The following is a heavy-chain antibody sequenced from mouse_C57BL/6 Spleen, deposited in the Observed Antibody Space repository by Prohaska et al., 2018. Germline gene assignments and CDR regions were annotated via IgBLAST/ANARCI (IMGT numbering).Heavy chain of an antibody. CDR2: INPNNGGT. CDR3: ARYGYVYAMDY. V-gene: IGHV1-26*01. CDR1: GYTFTDYY. Sequence: EVQLQQSGPELVKPGASVKISCKASGYTFTDYYMNWVKQSHGKSLEWIGDINPNNGGTSYNQKFKGKATLTVDKSSSTAYMELRSLTSEDSAVYYCARYGYVYAMDYWGQGTSVTVSS. D-gene: IGHD2-2*01. J-gene: IGHJ4*01.